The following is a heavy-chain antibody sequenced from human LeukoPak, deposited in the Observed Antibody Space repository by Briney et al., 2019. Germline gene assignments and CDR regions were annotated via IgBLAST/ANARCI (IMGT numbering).Heavy chain of an antibody. CDR1: GGSISSYY. D-gene: IGHD2-2*01. CDR2: IYTSGST. Sequence: SETLSLTCTVSGGSISSYYWSWIRQPAGKGLEWIGRIYTSGSTNYNPSLKSRVTMSVDTSKNQFSLKLSSVTAADTAVYYCARDGIVVVPAAPPLDVWGKGTTVTVSS. J-gene: IGHJ6*04. V-gene: IGHV4-4*07. CDR3: ARDGIVVVPAAPPLDV.